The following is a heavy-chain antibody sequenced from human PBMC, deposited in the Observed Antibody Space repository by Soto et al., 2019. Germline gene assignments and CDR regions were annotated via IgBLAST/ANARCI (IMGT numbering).Heavy chain of an antibody. J-gene: IGHJ6*02. V-gene: IGHV3-73*02. CDR3: ARMEWGGDV. D-gene: IGHD3-3*01. Sequence: EVQLVQSGGGRVQPGGSLKLSCEASGFTFRVSAIHWVRRASGKGLEWVGRIRTKKNRNLKTYAASVKGRFILSRDESKNTAYLQMCSLKTEDTAVYYCARMEWGGDVWGHWTTV. CDR2: IRTKKNRNLK. CDR1: GFTFRVSA.